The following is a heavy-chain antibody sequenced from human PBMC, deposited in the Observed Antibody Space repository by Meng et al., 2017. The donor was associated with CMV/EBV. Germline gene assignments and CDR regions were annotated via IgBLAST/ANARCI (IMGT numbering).Heavy chain of an antibody. CDR2: ISAYNGNT. J-gene: IGHJ4*02. CDR1: GYTFTGYY. CDR3: ARGVAAAGRALN. D-gene: IGHD6-13*01. V-gene: IGHV1-18*04. Sequence: VRMAQLGAEVKKPGASVKVSCKASGYTFTGYYMHWVRQAPGQGLEWMGWISAYNGNTNYAQKLQGRVTMTTDTSTSTAYMELRSLRSDDTAVYYCARGVAAAGRALNWGQGTLVTVSS.